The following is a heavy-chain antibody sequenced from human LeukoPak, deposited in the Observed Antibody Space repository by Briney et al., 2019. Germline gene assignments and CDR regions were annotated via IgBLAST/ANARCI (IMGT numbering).Heavy chain of an antibody. J-gene: IGHJ4*02. Sequence: GGSLRLSCAASGFTFGTYTMNWMRQAPGEGLEWVAGIYGNGYEAFYADSVNGRFTISRDNSKNTLYLQMNSLRAEDTAIYYCTKDRIPDGRWSLDYWGQGTLVTVSS. CDR2: IYGNGYEA. D-gene: IGHD6-13*01. CDR3: TKDRIPDGRWSLDY. CDR1: GFTFGTYT. V-gene: IGHV3-23*01.